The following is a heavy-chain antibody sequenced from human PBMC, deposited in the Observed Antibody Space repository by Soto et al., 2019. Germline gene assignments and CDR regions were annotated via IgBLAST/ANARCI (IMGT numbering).Heavy chain of an antibody. CDR2: ILDTGDRI. J-gene: IGHJ4*02. CDR1: GFTISNYA. V-gene: IGHV3-23*01. Sequence: GGSLRLSCAASGFTISNYAMNWVRQAPGKGLEWVSAILDTGDRIFYADSVKGRFAISRDSSKSTLYLQMNSLRAEDTAVYYCLSLDWTLWGQGTLVTVSS. CDR3: LSLDWTL. D-gene: IGHD3-3*01.